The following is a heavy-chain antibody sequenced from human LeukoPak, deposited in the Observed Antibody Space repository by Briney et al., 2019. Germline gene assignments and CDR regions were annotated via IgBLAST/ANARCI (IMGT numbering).Heavy chain of an antibody. CDR3: ARERSRWHHNWFDP. Sequence: GGSLRLSCAASRFTFSSYWMSWVRQAPGKGLEWVANIKQDGSEKYYVDSVKGRFTISRDNAKNSLYLQMNSLRAEDTAVYYCARERSRWHHNWFDPWGQGTLVTVSS. D-gene: IGHD6-13*01. CDR1: RFTFSSYW. V-gene: IGHV3-7*01. J-gene: IGHJ5*02. CDR2: IKQDGSEK.